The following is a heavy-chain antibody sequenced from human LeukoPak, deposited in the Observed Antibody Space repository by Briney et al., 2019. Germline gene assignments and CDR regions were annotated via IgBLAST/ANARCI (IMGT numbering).Heavy chain of an antibody. CDR3: ARAGEGFGLDTSIDY. CDR2: INPSGGST. D-gene: IGHD2-21*01. J-gene: IGHJ4*02. V-gene: IGHV1-46*01. Sequence: ASVKVSCKASGYTCTSYYMHWVRQAPGQGLEWMGIINPSGGSTSYAQKFQGRVTMTRDTSTSTVYMELSSLRSEDTAVYYCARAGEGFGLDTSIDYWGQGTLVTVSS. CDR1: GYTCTSYY.